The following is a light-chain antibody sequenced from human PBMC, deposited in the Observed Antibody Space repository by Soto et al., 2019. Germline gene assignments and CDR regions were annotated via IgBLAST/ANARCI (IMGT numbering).Light chain of an antibody. J-gene: IGLJ3*02. V-gene: IGLV1-47*01. CDR3: AAWDDSLSGWV. CDR1: SSNIGSNF. Sequence: QSVLTQPPSASGTPGQRVTISCSGSSSNIGSNFVYWYQQFPGTAPKLLIYRNNQRPSGVPDRFSGSKSGTSASLAISGLPSEYEADYYCAAWDDSLSGWVFGGGTKLTVL. CDR2: RNN.